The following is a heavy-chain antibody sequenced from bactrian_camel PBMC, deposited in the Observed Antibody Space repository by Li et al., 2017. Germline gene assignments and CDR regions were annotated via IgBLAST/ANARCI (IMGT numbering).Heavy chain of an antibody. Sequence: VQLVESGGGSVQVGGSLRLSCRISDNAGSRHCMGWFRQGSGEEREGVATIDRRGTTTYSDSVKGRFTISKDAAKNTLYLEMHSLKPEDTATYYCAADFGTGCYSRSWPRPNYHYWGQGTQVTVS. V-gene: IGHV3S53*01. CDR2: IDRRGTT. J-gene: IGHJ4*01. D-gene: IGHD1*01. CDR3: AADFGTGCYSRSWPRPNYHY. CDR1: DNAGSRHC.